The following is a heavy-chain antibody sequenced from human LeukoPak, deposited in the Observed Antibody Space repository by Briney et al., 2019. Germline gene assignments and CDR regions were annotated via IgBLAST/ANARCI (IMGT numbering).Heavy chain of an antibody. CDR2: IKHDGSET. J-gene: IGHJ3*02. CDR3: ARDQWFSGSFRDALDI. V-gene: IGHV3-7*05. D-gene: IGHD1-26*01. CDR1: GFTFHSYW. Sequence: GGSLRLSCAASGFTFHSYWMTWVRHAPGKGLEWVANIKHDGSETYYVDSVEGRFTISRDNAKNSLYLQVDSLRVEDTAVYYCARDQWFSGSFRDALDIWGQGTMVTVSS.